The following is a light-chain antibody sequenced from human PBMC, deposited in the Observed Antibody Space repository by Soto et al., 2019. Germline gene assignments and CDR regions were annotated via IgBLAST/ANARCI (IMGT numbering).Light chain of an antibody. V-gene: IGKV3-20*01. Sequence: EIVLTQSPGTLSLSPGERATLSCRASQSVPSDWLAWYRHKPGQAPRLLIYGASSRATGVPDRVSGSGSGTDFTLTISSLQSEDFAVYYCQQYNSWPLTFGGGTKVEIK. J-gene: IGKJ4*01. CDR1: QSVPSDW. CDR3: QQYNSWPLT. CDR2: GAS.